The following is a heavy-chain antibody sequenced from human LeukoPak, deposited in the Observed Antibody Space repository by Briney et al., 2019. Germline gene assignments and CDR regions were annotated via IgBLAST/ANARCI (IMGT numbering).Heavy chain of an antibody. D-gene: IGHD3-22*01. V-gene: IGHV3-23*01. J-gene: IGHJ4*02. CDR3: AKDPTDFDNSGQTYFDS. CDR1: GFIFSTYA. Sequence: GGSLRLSCAASGFIFSTYAMSWVRQAPGKGLEWVSGISGSGGITFYADSVKGRFTISRDNSKNTLFLQMNSLRAEDTAVYYCAKDPTDFDNSGQTYFDSWGQGTLVTVSS. CDR2: ISGSGGIT.